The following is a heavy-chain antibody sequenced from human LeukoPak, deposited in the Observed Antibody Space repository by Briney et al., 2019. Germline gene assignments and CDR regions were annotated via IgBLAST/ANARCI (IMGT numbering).Heavy chain of an antibody. CDR1: GDSVSSNNAA. CDR2: TYHRSKWYN. CDR3: ARDPKRGLALYWYFDL. V-gene: IGHV6-1*01. D-gene: IGHD1-1*01. Sequence: SQTLSLTCAITGDSVSSNNAAWNWIRQSPSRGLEWLGRTYHRSKWYNDYAVSVKSRIIINSDTSKNQFSLQLNSVTPEDTAVYYCARDPKRGLALYWYFDLWGRGTLVTVSS. J-gene: IGHJ2*01.